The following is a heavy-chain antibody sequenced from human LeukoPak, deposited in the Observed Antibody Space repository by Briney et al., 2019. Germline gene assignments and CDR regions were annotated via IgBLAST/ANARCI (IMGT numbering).Heavy chain of an antibody. CDR2: ISGSGSST. D-gene: IGHD3-10*01. CDR1: GFTFSSYA. CDR3: AKNEGTALLWFGELLWDY. J-gene: IGHJ4*02. V-gene: IGHV3-23*01. Sequence: GGSLRLSCAASGFTFSSYAMSWVRQAPGQGLEWVSAISGSGSSTYYADSVKGRFTISRANSKNMLYLQMNSLRAAATAVYCVAKNEGTALLWFGELLWDYWGQGTLVTVSS.